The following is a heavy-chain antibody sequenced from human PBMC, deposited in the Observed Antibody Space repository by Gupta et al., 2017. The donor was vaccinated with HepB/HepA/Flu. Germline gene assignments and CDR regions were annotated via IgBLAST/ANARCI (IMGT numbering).Heavy chain of an antibody. Sequence: QVQLQDSGPGLVKPSETLSLLCPVSGVPISHYYWSWIRQSPGKGLEWIGIIYINGNTNYNPSLMSRVTISADTSKNQVSLKMNSVTAADTAVYYCATGSGDLDNWGQGTLVTVSS. CDR2: IYINGNT. CDR1: GVPISHYY. CDR3: ATGSGDLDN. J-gene: IGHJ4*02. V-gene: IGHV4-4*07. D-gene: IGHD3-10*01.